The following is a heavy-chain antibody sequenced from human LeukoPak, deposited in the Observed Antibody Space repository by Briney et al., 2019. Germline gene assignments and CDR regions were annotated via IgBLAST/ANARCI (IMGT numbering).Heavy chain of an antibody. D-gene: IGHD3-10*01. V-gene: IGHV4-4*07. J-gene: IGHJ4*02. CDR3: GRLGYYYGSGSGHFDY. CDR1: GGSISSYY. Sequence: SETLSLTCTVSGGSISSYYWSWIRQPAGKGLEWIGRIYTSGSTKYNPSLKSRVTMSVDPSKNQFSLKLSSVTAADTTVYYCGRLGYYYGSGSGHFDYWGQGTLVTVSS. CDR2: IYTSGST.